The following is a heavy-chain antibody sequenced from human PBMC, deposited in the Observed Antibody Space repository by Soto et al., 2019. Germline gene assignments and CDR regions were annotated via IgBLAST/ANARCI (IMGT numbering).Heavy chain of an antibody. V-gene: IGHV3-23*01. CDR1: DFTFSDYA. CDR2: ISDSGGTT. CDR3: PKDLSYYGSAPRGWFDS. D-gene: IGHD3-10*01. J-gene: IGHJ5*01. Sequence: GGSLRLTCAASDFTFSDYAMSWVRQAPGKGLQWVSGISDSGGTTYYADSVKGRFTISRDNSKNILYLQIKSLRDEDTAMYYCPKDLSYYGSAPRGWFDSWGQGTQVTVSS.